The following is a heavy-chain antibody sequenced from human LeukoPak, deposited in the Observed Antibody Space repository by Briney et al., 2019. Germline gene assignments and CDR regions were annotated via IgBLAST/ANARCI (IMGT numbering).Heavy chain of an antibody. CDR2: ISSSSSYI. CDR1: GFTFSSYS. CDR3: AKKTGTRYYFDY. Sequence: GGSLRLSCAASGFTFSSYSMNWVRQAPGKGLEWVSSISSSSSYIYYADSVKGRFTISRDNSKNTLYLQMNSLRAEDTAVYYCAKKTGTRYYFDYWGQGTLVTVSS. D-gene: IGHD1-7*01. V-gene: IGHV3-21*01. J-gene: IGHJ4*02.